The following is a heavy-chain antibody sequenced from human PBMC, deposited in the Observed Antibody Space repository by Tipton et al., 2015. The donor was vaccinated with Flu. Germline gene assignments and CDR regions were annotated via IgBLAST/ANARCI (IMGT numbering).Heavy chain of an antibody. CDR3: ARASGPSWFDP. CDR2: IYYSGST. D-gene: IGHD5-12*01. Sequence: TLSLTCTVSGGSISSGGYYWSWIRQHPGKGLEWIGYIYYSGSTYYNPSLKSRVTISVDTSKNQLSLKLSTVTAADTAVYYCARASGPSWFDPWGQGTLVTVSS. J-gene: IGHJ5*02. CDR1: GGSISSGGYY. V-gene: IGHV4-31*03.